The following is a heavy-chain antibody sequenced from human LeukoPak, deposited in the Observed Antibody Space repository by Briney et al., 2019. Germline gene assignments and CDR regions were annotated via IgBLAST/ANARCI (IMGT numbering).Heavy chain of an antibody. V-gene: IGHV3-23*01. CDR3: AKDGGSYFDYFDY. J-gene: IGHJ4*02. D-gene: IGHD1-26*01. CDR2: ISGSGDST. Sequence: GGSLRLSCAASGFTFSTYAVNWVRQAPGKGLEWVSTISGSGDSTYYADSVKGRFTISRDNSKNTLYLQMNSLRAEDTAVYYCAKDGGSYFDYFDYWGQGTLVTVSS. CDR1: GFTFSTYA.